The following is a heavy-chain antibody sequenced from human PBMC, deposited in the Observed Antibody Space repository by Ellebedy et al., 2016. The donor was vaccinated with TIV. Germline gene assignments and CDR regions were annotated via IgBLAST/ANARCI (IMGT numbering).Heavy chain of an antibody. V-gene: IGHV1-46*01. CDR3: ARRQRGYSSSSEFDY. CDR2: INPSGGST. J-gene: IGHJ4*02. Sequence: ASVKVSCXASGGTFSSYAISWVRQAPGQGLEWMGIINPSGGSTSYAQKFQGRVTMTRNTSISTAYMELSSLRSEDTAVYYCARRQRGYSSSSEFDYWGQGTLVTVSS. D-gene: IGHD6-6*01. CDR1: GGTFSSYA.